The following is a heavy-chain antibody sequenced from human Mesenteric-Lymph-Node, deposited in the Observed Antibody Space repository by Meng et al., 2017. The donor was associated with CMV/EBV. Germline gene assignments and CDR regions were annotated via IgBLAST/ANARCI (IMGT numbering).Heavy chain of an antibody. CDR1: GGSFSGYY. J-gene: IGHJ4*02. D-gene: IGHD2-2*01. CDR3: ARGPPFRPNYCSSTSCYVPYYFDY. CDR2: INDSGST. Sequence: SETLSLTCAVYGGSFSGYYWSWIRQPPGKGLEWIGEINDSGSTNYNPSLKSRVTISVDTSENQFSLKLSSVTAADTAVYYCARGPPFRPNYCSSTSCYVPYYFDYWGQGTLVTVSS. V-gene: IGHV4-34*01.